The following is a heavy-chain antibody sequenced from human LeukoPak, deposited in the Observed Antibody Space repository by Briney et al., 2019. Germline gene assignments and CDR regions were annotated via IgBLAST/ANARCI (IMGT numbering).Heavy chain of an antibody. CDR3: AKVMGVGIAAPNWFDP. CDR1: GFAFNTYG. CDR2: ISGSGDRT. Sequence: PGGSLRLSCAASGFAFNTYGMSWVRQAPGKGLEWVSAISGSGDRTYYADSVKGRFTISRDNSKNTLYLQMNSLRAEDTAVYYCAKVMGVGIAAPNWFDPWGQGTLVTVSS. D-gene: IGHD6-6*01. V-gene: IGHV3-23*01. J-gene: IGHJ5*02.